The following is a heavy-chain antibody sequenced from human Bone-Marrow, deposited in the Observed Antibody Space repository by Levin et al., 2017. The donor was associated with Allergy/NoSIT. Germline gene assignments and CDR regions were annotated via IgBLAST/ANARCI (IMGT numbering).Heavy chain of an antibody. V-gene: IGHV1-8*01. CDR2: MNPYSGDT. J-gene: IGHJ2*01. D-gene: IGHD3-16*01. CDR3: ARSLMIPLGTAGL. CDR1: GYTFTGFD. Sequence: GGSLRLSCKASGYTFTGFDINWVRQATGQELEWMGWMNPYSGDTVYAQKFQGRVTMTRSTSISTAYMELSSLKSEDTAVYYCARSLMIPLGTAGLWGRGTLVTVSS.